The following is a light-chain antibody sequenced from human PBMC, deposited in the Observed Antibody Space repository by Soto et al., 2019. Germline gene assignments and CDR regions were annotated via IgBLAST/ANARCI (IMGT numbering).Light chain of an antibody. CDR2: DAS. V-gene: IGKV3-11*01. CDR1: QSVSKY. Sequence: PGERATLSCRTSQSVSKYFAWYQQKPGQAPRLLIYDASSRATGIPARFIGSGSGTDFTLTISSLEPEDFAIYYCQQRSNWPITFGQGTRLEIK. J-gene: IGKJ5*01. CDR3: QQRSNWPIT.